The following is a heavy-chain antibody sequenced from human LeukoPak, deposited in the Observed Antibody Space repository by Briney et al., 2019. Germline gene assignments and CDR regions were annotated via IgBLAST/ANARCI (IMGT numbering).Heavy chain of an antibody. D-gene: IGHD4-17*01. V-gene: IGHV4-38-2*01. J-gene: IGHJ4*02. CDR2: IYHSGTT. Sequence: SETLSLTCAVSDFSIRSPYYWGWIRQPPGKGLEWIGRIYHSGTTYYNPPLKSRVTISVDTSKDQLSLKLRSVTAADTAVYYCARHYDYGQSMPFDYWGQRSLVTVSS. CDR1: DFSIRSPYY. CDR3: ARHYDYGQSMPFDY.